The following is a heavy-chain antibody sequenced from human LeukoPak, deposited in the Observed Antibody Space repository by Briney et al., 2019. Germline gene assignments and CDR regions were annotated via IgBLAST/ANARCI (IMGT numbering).Heavy chain of an antibody. D-gene: IGHD6-6*01. J-gene: IGHJ6*03. CDR2: IYPGDSDT. CDR1: GYSFTSYW. CDR3: ARHGAARRGGYNYMDV. Sequence: GESLKISCKGSGYSFTSYWIGWVRQMPGKGLEWMGIIYPGDSDTRYSPSFQGQVTISADKSISTAYLQWSSLKASDTAMYYCARHGAARRGGYNYMDVWGKGTTVTVSS. V-gene: IGHV5-51*01.